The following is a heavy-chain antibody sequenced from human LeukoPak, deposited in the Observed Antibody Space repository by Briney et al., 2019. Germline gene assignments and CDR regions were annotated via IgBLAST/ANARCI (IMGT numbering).Heavy chain of an antibody. J-gene: IGHJ4*02. Sequence: PGGSLSHSCAACGFTYSSYGMHWVRQAAGKGLEGVSAIYSSGCSTYYVDSVKGRFTISRDNSKKTQYLHMNSLRAKDTAVYYCSKLLYYYDSSQPFWGQGTLVSVS. V-gene: IGHV3-NL1*01. CDR1: GFTYSSYG. CDR2: IYSSGCST. D-gene: IGHD3-22*01. CDR3: SKLLYYYDSSQPF.